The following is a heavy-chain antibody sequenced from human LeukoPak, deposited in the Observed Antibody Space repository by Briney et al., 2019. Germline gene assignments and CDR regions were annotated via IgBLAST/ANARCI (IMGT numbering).Heavy chain of an antibody. CDR2: IRYDGSNK. CDR1: GFTFSNYG. J-gene: IGHJ4*02. CDR3: AKDLGGSDIVVVPAADY. D-gene: IGHD2-2*01. V-gene: IGHV3-30*02. Sequence: GGSLRLSCAASGFTFSNYGIHWVRQAPGKGLEWVAFIRYDGSNKYYADSVKGRFTISRDNSKNTLYLQMNSLRAEDTAVYYCAKDLGGSDIVVVPAADYWGQGTLVTVSS.